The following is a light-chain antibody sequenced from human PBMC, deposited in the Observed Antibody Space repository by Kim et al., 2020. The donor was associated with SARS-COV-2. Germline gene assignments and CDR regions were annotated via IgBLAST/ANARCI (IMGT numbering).Light chain of an antibody. V-gene: IGKV1-9*01. CDR1: QGISTY. J-gene: IGKJ1*01. CDR2: RAS. Sequence: DIQLTHSPPFLSASVGDRVTITCRASQGISTYLAWYQQIPGKAPKLLIYRASTLQSGVPSRFSGSGSGTEFTLTISNLQPEDFAIYYCQQLSSHPWTFGQGTKVDIK. CDR3: QQLSSHPWT.